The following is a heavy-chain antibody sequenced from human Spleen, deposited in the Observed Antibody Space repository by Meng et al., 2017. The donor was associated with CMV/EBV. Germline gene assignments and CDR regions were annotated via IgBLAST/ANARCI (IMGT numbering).Heavy chain of an antibody. D-gene: IGHD2-15*01. CDR2: IYPGDSDT. J-gene: IGHJ4*02. CDR1: GYSFFSYW. Sequence: GESLKISCKGSGYSFFSYWIGWARQMPGKGLEWMGIIYPGDSDTRYSPSLQGQVTISADMSINTAYLQWSSVKASDTAIYNCARQVASTLSHGDYVVYWGQGTLVTVSS. CDR3: ARQVASTLSHGDYVVY. V-gene: IGHV5-51*01.